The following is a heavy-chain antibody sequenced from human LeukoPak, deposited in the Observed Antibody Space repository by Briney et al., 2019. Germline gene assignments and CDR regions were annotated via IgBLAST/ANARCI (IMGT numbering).Heavy chain of an antibody. CDR3: ARKSRGDFRPGV. CDR2: ISSSGSTI. J-gene: IGHJ6*04. CDR1: GFTFSSYN. Sequence: GGSLRLSCAASGFTFSSYNMNWVRQAPGKGLEWVSYISSSGSTIYYADSVKGRFTIPRDNAKNSLYLQMNSLRAEDTAVYYCARKSRGDFRPGVWGKGTTVTISS. D-gene: IGHD3-16*01. V-gene: IGHV3-48*03.